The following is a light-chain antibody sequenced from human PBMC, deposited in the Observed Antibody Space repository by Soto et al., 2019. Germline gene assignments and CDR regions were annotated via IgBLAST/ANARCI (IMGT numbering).Light chain of an antibody. J-gene: IGLJ1*01. CDR2: EDY. V-gene: IGLV2-23*01. Sequence: QSVLTQPPSVSAAPGQKVTISCSGSSSNTDVENYNFVSWYQQHPGKAPKLMIYEDYKRPSGVSNRFSGSKSGNTASLTISGLQTEDEADYYCCSHGGFNTPYVFATGTKVTVL. CDR3: CSHGGFNTPYV. CDR1: SSNTDVENYNF.